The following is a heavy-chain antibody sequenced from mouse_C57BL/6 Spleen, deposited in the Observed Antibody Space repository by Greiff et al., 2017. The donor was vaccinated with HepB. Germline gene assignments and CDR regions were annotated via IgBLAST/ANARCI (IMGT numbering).Heavy chain of an antibody. Sequence: VKLQQPGAELVMPGASVKLSCKASGYTFTSYWMHWVKQRPGQGLEWIGEIDPSDSYTNYNQKFKGKSTLTVDKSSSTAYMQLSSLTSEDSAVYYCARDWLLDYWGQGTTLTVSS. V-gene: IGHV1-69*01. J-gene: IGHJ2*01. D-gene: IGHD1-2*01. CDR2: IDPSDSYT. CDR3: ARDWLLDY. CDR1: GYTFTSYW.